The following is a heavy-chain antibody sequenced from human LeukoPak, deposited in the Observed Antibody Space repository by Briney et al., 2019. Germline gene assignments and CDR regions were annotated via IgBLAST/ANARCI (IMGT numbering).Heavy chain of an antibody. CDR3: ARKYCSSTSCYHRPYYYYYMDV. V-gene: IGHV3-21*01. CDR1: GFTFSSYS. J-gene: IGHJ6*03. D-gene: IGHD2-2*01. CDR2: ISSSSSYI. Sequence: GGSLRLSCAASGFTFSSYSMNWVRQAPGKGLEWVSSISSSSSYIYYADSVKGRFTISRDNAKNSLYLQMNSLRAEDTAVYYCARKYCSSTSCYHRPYYYYYMDVWGKGTTDSVS.